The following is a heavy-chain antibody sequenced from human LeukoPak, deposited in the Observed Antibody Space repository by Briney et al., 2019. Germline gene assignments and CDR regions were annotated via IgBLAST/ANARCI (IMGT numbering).Heavy chain of an antibody. CDR1: GFTFSSYS. CDR3: ARAYCSGGSCYPFDY. J-gene: IGHJ4*02. CDR2: ISSSSSYI. Sequence: GGSLRLSCAVSGFTFSSYSMNWVRQAPGKGLEWVSSISSSSSYIYYADSVKGRFTISRDNAKNSLYLEMNSQRAEDTAVYYCARAYCSGGSCYPFDYWGQGTLVTVSS. D-gene: IGHD2-15*01. V-gene: IGHV3-21*01.